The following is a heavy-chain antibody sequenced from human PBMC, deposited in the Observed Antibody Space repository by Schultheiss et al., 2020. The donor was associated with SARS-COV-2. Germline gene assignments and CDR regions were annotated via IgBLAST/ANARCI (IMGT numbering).Heavy chain of an antibody. CDR2: ISAYNGNT. V-gene: IGHV1-18*01. D-gene: IGHD2-2*01. Sequence: ASVKVSCKASGGTFSSYAISWVRQAPGQGLEWMGWISAYNGNTNYAQKLQGRVTMTTDTSTSTAYMELSSLRSEDTAVYYCARGGRIVVVPAANHAWFDPWGQGTLVTVSS. CDR1: GGTFSSYA. J-gene: IGHJ5*02. CDR3: ARGGRIVVVPAANHAWFDP.